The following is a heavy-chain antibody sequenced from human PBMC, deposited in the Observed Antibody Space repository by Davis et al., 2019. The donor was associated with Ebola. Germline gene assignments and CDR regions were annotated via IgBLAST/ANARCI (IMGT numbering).Heavy chain of an antibody. Sequence: SGPTLVKPTQTLTLTCTFSGFSLSTSGVGVGWIRQHPGKALEWLALIYWNDDKRYSPSLKSRLTITKDTSKNQVVLTMTNMDPVDTATYYCAHRQDDFWSGYYGEQSHYGMDVWGQGTTVTVSS. CDR3: AHRQDDFWSGYYGEQSHYGMDV. CDR1: GFSLSTSGVG. CDR2: IYWNDDK. J-gene: IGHJ6*02. D-gene: IGHD3-3*01. V-gene: IGHV2-5*01.